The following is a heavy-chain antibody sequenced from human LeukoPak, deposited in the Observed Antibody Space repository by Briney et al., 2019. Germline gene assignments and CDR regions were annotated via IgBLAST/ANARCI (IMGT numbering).Heavy chain of an antibody. Sequence: GGSLRLSCVGSGFAFHNYAMHWVRRPPGKGLEWVSAINWNSDTKAYADSVKGRFTISRDRARNSLYLQMDSLRPEDTALYSRAKDTGGNGAYFYAMDVWGQGTSVTVSS. CDR2: INWNSDTK. J-gene: IGHJ6*02. V-gene: IGHV3-9*01. CDR3: AKDTGGNGAYFYAMDV. CDR1: GFAFHNYA. D-gene: IGHD4-23*01.